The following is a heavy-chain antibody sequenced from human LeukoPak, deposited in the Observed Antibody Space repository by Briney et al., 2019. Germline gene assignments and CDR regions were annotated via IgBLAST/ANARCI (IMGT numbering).Heavy chain of an antibody. V-gene: IGHV3-30*02. J-gene: IGHJ4*02. CDR1: GFTFSSYG. CDR3: ARKSAAAAGFDY. CDR2: IRCDGSNK. D-gene: IGHD6-13*01. Sequence: GGSLRLSCAASGFTFSSYGMHWVRQAPGKGLEWVAFIRCDGSNKYYADSVKGRFTISRDNSKNTMYLQMNSLRAEDTAVYYCARKSAAAAGFDYWGQGALVTVSS.